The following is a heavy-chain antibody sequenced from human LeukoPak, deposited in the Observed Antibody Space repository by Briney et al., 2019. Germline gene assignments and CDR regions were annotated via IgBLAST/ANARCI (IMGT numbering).Heavy chain of an antibody. CDR3: ARSHYYGSGSYDY. CDR2: IKQDGSEK. CDR1: GFTFSSYW. V-gene: IGHV3-7*01. Sequence: SGGSLRLSCAASGFTFSSYWMSWVRQAPGKGLEWVANIKQDGSEKYYVDSVKGRFTISRDNAKNSLYLRMNSLRAEDTAVYYCARSHYYGSGSYDYWGQGTLVTVSS. D-gene: IGHD3-10*01. J-gene: IGHJ4*02.